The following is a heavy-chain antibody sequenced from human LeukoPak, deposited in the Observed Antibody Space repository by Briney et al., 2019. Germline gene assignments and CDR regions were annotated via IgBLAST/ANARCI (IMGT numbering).Heavy chain of an antibody. J-gene: IGHJ5*02. V-gene: IGHV1-2*02. CDR2: INPNSGGT. CDR1: GYTFTGYY. Sequence: GASVKVSCKASGYTFTGYYMHWVRQAPGQGLEWMGWINPNSGGTNYAQKFQGRVTMTRDTSISTAYMELSRLRSDDTAVYYCARGPVVRSKDWFDPWGQGTLVTVSS. D-gene: IGHD3-10*01. CDR3: ARGPVVRSKDWFDP.